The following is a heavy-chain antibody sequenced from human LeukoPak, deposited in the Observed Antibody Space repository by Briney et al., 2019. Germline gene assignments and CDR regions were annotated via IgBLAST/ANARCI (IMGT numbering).Heavy chain of an antibody. J-gene: IGHJ5*02. Sequence: GGSLRLSCAASGFTFSSYEMNWVRQAPGKGLEWDSYISSSGSTIYYADSVKGRFTISRDNAKNSLYLQMNSLRAEDTAVYYCARGGSCSGGSCRWFDPWGPGTLVTVSS. CDR2: ISSSGSTI. V-gene: IGHV3-48*03. CDR3: ARGGSCSGGSCRWFDP. D-gene: IGHD2-15*01. CDR1: GFTFSSYE.